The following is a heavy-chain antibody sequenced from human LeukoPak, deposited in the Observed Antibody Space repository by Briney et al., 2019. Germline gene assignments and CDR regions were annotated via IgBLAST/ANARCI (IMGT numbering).Heavy chain of an antibody. CDR1: GFTFSSNT. Sequence: GGSLRLSCTASGFTFSSNTMSWVRQAPGRGLAWVSAIDGSGVTTFYADSVKGRFTISRDNSKNTLFLQMNSLRAEDTAIYYCTKRTPEYISSWCLDYWGQGTLVTVSS. J-gene: IGHJ4*02. CDR2: IDGSGVTT. V-gene: IGHV3-23*01. CDR3: TKRTPEYISSWCLDY. D-gene: IGHD6-13*01.